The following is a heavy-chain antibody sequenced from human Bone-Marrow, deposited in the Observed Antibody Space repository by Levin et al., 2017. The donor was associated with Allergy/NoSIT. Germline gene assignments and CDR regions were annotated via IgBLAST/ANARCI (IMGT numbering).Heavy chain of an antibody. Sequence: GGSLRLSCAASGFTFSHYTLGWVRQAPGKGLEWVSSISSNSDYIFYADSVKGRFTISRDNAENSLYLQLNSLRAEDTAVYYCARARYYDSSGYYYLDYWGQGTRVTVSS. CDR3: ARARYYDSSGYYYLDY. J-gene: IGHJ4*02. V-gene: IGHV3-21*01. CDR1: GFTFSHYT. D-gene: IGHD3-22*01. CDR2: ISSNSDYI.